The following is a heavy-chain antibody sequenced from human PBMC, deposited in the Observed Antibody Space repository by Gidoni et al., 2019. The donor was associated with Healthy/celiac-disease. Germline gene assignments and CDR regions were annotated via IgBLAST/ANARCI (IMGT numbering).Heavy chain of an antibody. V-gene: IGHV1-69*17. J-gene: IGHJ6*02. CDR3: ESFRLPRPANRQGGGYYYYGMDV. CDR2: IILIFGIA. D-gene: IGHD4-17*01. Sequence: VRQAPGQGLEWMGGIILIFGIANYAQKFQGRVTITADKATSKDYMQLSSLRSEVTAVYDCESFRLPRPANRQGGGYYYYGMDVWGQGTTVTVSS.